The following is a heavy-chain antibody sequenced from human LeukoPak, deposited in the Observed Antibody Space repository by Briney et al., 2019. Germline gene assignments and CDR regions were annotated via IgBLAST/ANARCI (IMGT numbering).Heavy chain of an antibody. CDR1: GGSFSGYY. CDR2: INHSGST. Sequence: SETLSLTCAVYGGSFSGYYWSWIRRPPGKGLEWIGEINHSGSTNYNPSLKSRVTISVDTSKNQFSLKLSSVTAADTAVYYCAITGSFDYWGQGTLVTVSS. V-gene: IGHV4-34*01. CDR3: AITGSFDY. J-gene: IGHJ4*02.